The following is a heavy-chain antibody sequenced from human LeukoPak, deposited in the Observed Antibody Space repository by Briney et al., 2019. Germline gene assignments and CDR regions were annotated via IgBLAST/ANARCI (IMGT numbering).Heavy chain of an antibody. CDR1: DYKFTSYG. Sequence: ASVKVSCKASDYKFTSYGIAWVRQAPGHGPEYMGWISTHNGLANYSEKFRGRVTMTTDTSTSTAYMELKSLRSDDTAIYYCVRLSGQWLVHSYFDHWGQGAQVTVSS. CDR3: VRLSGQWLVHSYFDH. CDR2: ISTHNGLA. D-gene: IGHD6-19*01. J-gene: IGHJ4*02. V-gene: IGHV1-18*01.